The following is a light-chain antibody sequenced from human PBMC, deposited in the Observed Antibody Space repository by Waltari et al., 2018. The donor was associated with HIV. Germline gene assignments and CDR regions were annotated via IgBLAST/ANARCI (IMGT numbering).Light chain of an antibody. CDR1: KLGDKY. V-gene: IGLV3-1*01. Sequence: SYELVQPPSVSVSPGQTASITCSGDKLGDKYACWYQQKPGQSPLLVISQDNKRPTGIPERFSGSNSGNTATLTVSGTQAMDEADYYCHTWDNAIAGFGGGTKLTVL. CDR2: QDN. CDR3: HTWDNAIAG. J-gene: IGLJ2*01.